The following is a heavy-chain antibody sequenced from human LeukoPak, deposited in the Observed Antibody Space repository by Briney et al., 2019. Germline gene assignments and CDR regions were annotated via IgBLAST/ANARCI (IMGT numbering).Heavy chain of an antibody. CDR1: GFTFSSYW. CDR3: ARELYYYYMGV. V-gene: IGHV3-74*01. CDR2: INGDGSST. J-gene: IGHJ6*03. Sequence: QPGGPLRLSCAASGFTFSSYWMHWVRQTPGKGPVWVSRINGDGSSTNYADSVKGRFTISRDNAQNTLYLQMNSLRAEDTAVYYCARELYYYYMGVWGKGTTVTVSS.